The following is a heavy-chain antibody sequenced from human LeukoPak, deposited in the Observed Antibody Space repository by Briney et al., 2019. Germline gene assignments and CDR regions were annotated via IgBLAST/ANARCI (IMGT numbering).Heavy chain of an antibody. Sequence: PGASLRLSCAASGFTFSSYWMSWVRQAPGKGLEWVANIKQDGSEKYYVDSVKGRFTISRDNAKNSLYLQMNSLRAEDTAVYYCARYRGLDWFDPWGQGTLVTVSS. V-gene: IGHV3-7*04. CDR1: GFTFSSYW. D-gene: IGHD3-10*01. CDR3: ARYRGLDWFDP. CDR2: IKQDGSEK. J-gene: IGHJ5*02.